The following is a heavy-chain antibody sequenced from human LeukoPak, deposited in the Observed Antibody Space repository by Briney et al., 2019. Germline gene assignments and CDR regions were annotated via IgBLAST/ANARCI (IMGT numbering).Heavy chain of an antibody. Sequence: GGSLRLSCSASGFIFSSYAMHWVRQAPGKGLEYVSAISSFGGSTDYADSVKGRFTISRDNSKNMLYLQMNSLRAEDMAVYYCVKFGLGDYWGQGTLVTVSS. CDR2: ISSFGGST. CDR3: VKFGLGDY. CDR1: GFIFSSYA. V-gene: IGHV3-64D*09. D-gene: IGHD3/OR15-3a*01. J-gene: IGHJ4*02.